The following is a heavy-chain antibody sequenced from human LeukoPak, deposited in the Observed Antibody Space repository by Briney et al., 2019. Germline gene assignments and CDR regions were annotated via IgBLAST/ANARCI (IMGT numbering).Heavy chain of an antibody. CDR3: SRNPAANSFDI. Sequence: AGESLKISCKGSGYSFTSYWIGWVRQMPGKGLEWMGIIYPGDSDTRYSPSFQGQVTISADKSISTAYLQWSSLKASDTAMSSCSRNPAANSFDIWGQGTMVTVSS. D-gene: IGHD6-13*01. CDR1: GYSFTSYW. CDR2: IYPGDSDT. J-gene: IGHJ3*02. V-gene: IGHV5-51*01.